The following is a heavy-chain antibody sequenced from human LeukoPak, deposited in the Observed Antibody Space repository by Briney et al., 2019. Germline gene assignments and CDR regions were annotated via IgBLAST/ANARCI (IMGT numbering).Heavy chain of an antibody. Sequence: PGGSLRLSCAASGFTFSGYSMNWARQAPGKGLEWVSSISGSSSYIYYADSVKGRFTISRDNAKNSLYLQMNSLRGEDTAVYYCARDGWYYYDSSGYPSGRFDYWGQGTLVTVSS. CDR2: ISGSSSYI. J-gene: IGHJ4*02. D-gene: IGHD3-22*01. CDR3: ARDGWYYYDSSGYPSGRFDY. CDR1: GFTFSGYS. V-gene: IGHV3-21*01.